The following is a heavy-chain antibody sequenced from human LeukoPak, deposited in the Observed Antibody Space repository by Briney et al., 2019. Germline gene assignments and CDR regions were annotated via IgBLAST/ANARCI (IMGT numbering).Heavy chain of an antibody. Sequence: ASVKVSCKASGYTFTHYHVSWVRQAPGQGLEWMGRISAYNGNTDFAQKFQGRVILTTDPPTSTAYMELRSLRSDDTAVYYCARDRPSCTGGVCYTMAFDYFDYWGQGTLVTVSS. D-gene: IGHD2-8*02. CDR3: ARDRPSCTGGVCYTMAFDYFDY. CDR1: GYTFTHYH. J-gene: IGHJ4*02. V-gene: IGHV1-18*01. CDR2: ISAYNGNT.